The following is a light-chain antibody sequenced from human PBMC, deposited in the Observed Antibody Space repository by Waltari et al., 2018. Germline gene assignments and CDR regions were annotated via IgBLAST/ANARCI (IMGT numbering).Light chain of an antibody. CDR2: WAS. Sequence: DIVMTQSPDSLAVSLGERATVNCKSSQNVLYSPHNKSFFAWFQKKLGQPPKLLICWASNLESGVPVRFSGSGSGRDFTLTISSLQAEDVAVYYCQKYYSIPWTFGQGTKVEIK. CDR1: QNVLYSPHNKSF. CDR3: QKYYSIPWT. V-gene: IGKV4-1*01. J-gene: IGKJ1*01.